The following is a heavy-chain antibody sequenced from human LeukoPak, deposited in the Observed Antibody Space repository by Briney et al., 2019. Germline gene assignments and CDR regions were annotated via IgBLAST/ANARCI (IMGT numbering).Heavy chain of an antibody. J-gene: IGHJ5*02. CDR3: ARDLTGTFIDNWFDP. CDR1: GFTFTTYY. CDR2: INPGGGST. V-gene: IGHV1-46*01. D-gene: IGHD1-7*01. Sequence: GASVRVSCKASGFTFTTYYIHWVRQAPGQGLEWMGSINPGGGSTGYAQKFQGRFIMTRDMSTSTVYVELSSLRSDDTAVYYCARDLTGTFIDNWFDPWGQGTLVTVSS.